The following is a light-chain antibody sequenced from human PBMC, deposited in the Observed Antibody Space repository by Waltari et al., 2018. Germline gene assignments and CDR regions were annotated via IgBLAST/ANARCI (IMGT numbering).Light chain of an antibody. CDR1: SSDVWNYDP. CDR2: EVI. J-gene: IGLJ1*01. V-gene: IGLV2-23*02. Sequence: QSALTQPASVSGTPGQSITIPCTGTSSDVWNYDPVSWYQQHPGKAPKLLVCEVIKRPSGVSSRFSGSKSGNKASLTISGLQAEDEADYYCCSYAGLGTYVFGSGTKVTVL. CDR3: CSYAGLGTYV.